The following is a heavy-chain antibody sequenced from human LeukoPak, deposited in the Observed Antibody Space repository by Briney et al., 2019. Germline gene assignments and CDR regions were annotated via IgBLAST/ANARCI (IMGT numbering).Heavy chain of an antibody. CDR2: INTDGSST. CDR3: ARESPYQPHGFDI. J-gene: IGHJ3*02. V-gene: IGHV3-74*01. CDR1: GFTFSSYW. Sequence: GRSLRLSCAASGFTFSSYWMHWVRQAPGKGLVWVSRINTDGSSTSYADSVKGRFTISRDNAKNTLYLQMNSLRAEDTAVYYCARESPYQPHGFDIWGQGTMVTVSS. D-gene: IGHD2-2*01.